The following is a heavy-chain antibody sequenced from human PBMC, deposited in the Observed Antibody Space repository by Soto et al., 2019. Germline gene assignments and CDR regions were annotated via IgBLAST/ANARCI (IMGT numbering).Heavy chain of an antibody. CDR3: ASGEGQNGHDTPFDY. CDR2: ISYNGIDK. D-gene: IGHD5-12*01. J-gene: IGHJ4*02. CDR1: GITFTNHG. V-gene: IGHV3-30*03. Sequence: QMQLVESGGGVVQPGRSLRLSCVASGITFTNHGIHWVRQAPGKGLEWVADISYNGIDKWYADSVKGRFTISRDNFRDTVYLQMNGLRPEDTAVYYCASGEGQNGHDTPFDYWGQGTLVTVSS.